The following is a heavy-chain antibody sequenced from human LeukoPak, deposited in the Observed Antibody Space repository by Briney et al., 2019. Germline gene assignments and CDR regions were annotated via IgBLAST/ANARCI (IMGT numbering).Heavy chain of an antibody. Sequence: SETLSLTCTVSGGSISSYYWSWIRQPPGKGLEWIGYIYYSGSTNYNPSLKSRVTISVDTSKNQFSLRLTSVTAADTAVYYCARSTGGNSKNFYFDYWGQGTLVTVSS. V-gene: IGHV4-59*01. CDR2: IYYSGST. J-gene: IGHJ4*02. D-gene: IGHD4-23*01. CDR1: GGSISSYY. CDR3: ARSTGGNSKNFYFDY.